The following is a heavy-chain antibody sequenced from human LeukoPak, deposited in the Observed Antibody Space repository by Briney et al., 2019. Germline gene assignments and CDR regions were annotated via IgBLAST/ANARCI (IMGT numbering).Heavy chain of an antibody. J-gene: IGHJ4*02. CDR3: ARDLAFPGSYGSAEFYFDF. D-gene: IGHD1-26*01. Sequence: ASVKVSCKASGYTFTSYDINWVRQATGQGLEWMGWMKPNSGNTGYAQKFQGRITLTTDSATNTAYMELRSLTSDDTAVYYCARDLAFPGSYGSAEFYFDFWGQGALVTVSS. CDR2: MKPNSGNT. V-gene: IGHV1-8*01. CDR1: GYTFTSYD.